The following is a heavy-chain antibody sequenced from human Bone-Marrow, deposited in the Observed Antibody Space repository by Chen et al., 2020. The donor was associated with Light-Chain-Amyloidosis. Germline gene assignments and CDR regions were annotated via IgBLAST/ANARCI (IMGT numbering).Heavy chain of an antibody. Sequence: QVRLVESGGGVVRPGMSLRLSCAASGFTLSTFGMHWVRQVPGKGLEWVAMISDGGGIVHYKESVKGRFTISRDNRRNILYLQMNSLRSEDTALYHCAKVTNGWYGGSFDSWGHGTLVTVSS. CDR1: GFTLSTFG. V-gene: IGHV3-30*18. J-gene: IGHJ5*01. D-gene: IGHD3-10*01. CDR3: AKVTNGWYGGSFDS. CDR2: ISDGGGIV.